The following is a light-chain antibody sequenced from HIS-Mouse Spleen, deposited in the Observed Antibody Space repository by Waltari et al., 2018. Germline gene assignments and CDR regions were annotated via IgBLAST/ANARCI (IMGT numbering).Light chain of an antibody. V-gene: IGLV2-11*01. Sequence: QSALTQPRSVSGSPGQSVTIPCTGTSRDVGGYNYVPWYQQHPGKAPKIMIYDVSKRPSGVPDRFSGSKSGNTASLTISGLQAEDEADYYCCSYAGSYTFEVVFGGGTKLTVL. CDR1: SRDVGGYNY. CDR3: CSYAGSYTFEVV. J-gene: IGLJ2*01. CDR2: DVS.